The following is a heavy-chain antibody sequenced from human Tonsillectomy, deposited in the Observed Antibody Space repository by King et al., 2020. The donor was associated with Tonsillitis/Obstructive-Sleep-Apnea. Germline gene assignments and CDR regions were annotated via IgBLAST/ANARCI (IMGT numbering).Heavy chain of an antibody. CDR2: IKSKTDGETT. V-gene: IGHV3-15*01. CDR1: GINFNNAW. CDR3: TTGTGGSGPDF. J-gene: IGHJ4*02. D-gene: IGHD3-16*01. Sequence: VQLVESGGGLVKPGGSLRLSCAASGINFNNAWMSWVRQAPGKGLEWVGRIKSKTDGETTDYAAPVKGRFTISRDDPKNTLYLQMKSLKIEDTAVYYCTTGTGGSGPDFWGQGTLVTVSS.